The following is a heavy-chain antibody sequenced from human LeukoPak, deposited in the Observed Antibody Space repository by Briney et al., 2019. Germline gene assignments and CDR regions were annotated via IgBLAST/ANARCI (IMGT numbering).Heavy chain of an antibody. CDR1: GFTFSGFS. V-gene: IGHV3-21*01. J-gene: IGHJ4*02. Sequence: GGSLRHSCSTSGFTFSGFSMRWVRQAPGKGVERVASIYFSGNFIRYADSVKGRFTISRDNANTSVYLQMSSLTVDDTAVYYCAREFNVIGNFDYWGQGTLVTVSS. CDR3: AREFNVIGNFDY. D-gene: IGHD3-10*01. CDR2: IYFSGNFI.